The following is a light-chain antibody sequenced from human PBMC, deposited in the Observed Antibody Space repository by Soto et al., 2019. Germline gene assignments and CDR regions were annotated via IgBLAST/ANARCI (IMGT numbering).Light chain of an antibody. V-gene: IGKV3-11*01. Sequence: EIVLTQSPATLSLSPGERATLSCWASQSVNRYLVWYQQKPGQAPRLLMYDASKRATGIPARFSGSGSGTDFTLTISRLEPEDFAVYYCQQRDIWPWTFGKGTKV. CDR1: QSVNRY. J-gene: IGKJ1*01. CDR2: DAS. CDR3: QQRDIWPWT.